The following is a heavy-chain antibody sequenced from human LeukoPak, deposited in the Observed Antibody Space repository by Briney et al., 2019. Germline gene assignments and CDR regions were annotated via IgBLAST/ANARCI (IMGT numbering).Heavy chain of an antibody. CDR2: ISPDSDVT. Sequence: GASVKVSCKASGNIFTDYYMHWVRQAPGQGLEWMGWISPDSDVTKYARKFQGRDTMTRDASISTAYMELSSLRSDDTAVYYCARDYSVFDSWGQGTLVTVSS. CDR3: ARDYSVFDS. D-gene: IGHD6-13*01. J-gene: IGHJ4*02. CDR1: GNIFTDYY. V-gene: IGHV1-2*02.